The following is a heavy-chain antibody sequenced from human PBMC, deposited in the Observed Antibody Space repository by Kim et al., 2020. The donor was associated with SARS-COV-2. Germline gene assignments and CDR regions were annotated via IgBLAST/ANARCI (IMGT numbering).Heavy chain of an antibody. D-gene: IGHD3-22*01. CDR3: AKEVRYYYDSSGYCSS. Sequence: GRFTISSDNAKNSLYLQMNSLRAEDTALYYCAKEVRYYYDSSGYCSSWGQGTLVTVSS. V-gene: IGHV3-9*01. J-gene: IGHJ5*02.